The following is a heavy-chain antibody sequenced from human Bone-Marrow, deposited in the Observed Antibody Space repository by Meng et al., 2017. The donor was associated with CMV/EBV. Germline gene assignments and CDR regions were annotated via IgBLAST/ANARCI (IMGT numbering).Heavy chain of an antibody. CDR3: AKQAIAGGYFYYGMDV. CDR2: IWYDGSNK. D-gene: IGHD2/OR15-2a*01. V-gene: IGHV3-33*06. CDR1: GFLFSSYA. Sequence: GESLKISCAASGFLFSSYAIHWVRQAPGKGLEWVAVIWYDGSNKYYADSVKGRFTISRDNSKNTLYLQMNSLKAEDTAVYYCAKQAIAGGYFYYGMDVWGQGTTVTGSS. J-gene: IGHJ6*02.